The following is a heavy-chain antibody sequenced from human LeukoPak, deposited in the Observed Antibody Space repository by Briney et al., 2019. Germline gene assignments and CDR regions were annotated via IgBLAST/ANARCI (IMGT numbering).Heavy chain of an antibody. CDR2: INHSGST. CDR1: GESFSGYY. D-gene: IGHD2-2*01. V-gene: IGHV4-34*01. Sequence: PSETLSLTCAVYGESFSGYYWSSIRQTPRGGLEWSGEINHSGSTNYNPPLKSRVTISVDTSKNQFSLKLSSVTAADTAVYYCAGGGYCSSTSCWQGKTPSDYWGQGTLVTVSS. J-gene: IGHJ4*02. CDR3: AGGGYCSSTSCWQGKTPSDY.